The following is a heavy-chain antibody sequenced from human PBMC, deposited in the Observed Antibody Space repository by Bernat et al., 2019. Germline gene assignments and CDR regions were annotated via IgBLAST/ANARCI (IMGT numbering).Heavy chain of an antibody. J-gene: IGHJ6*02. CDR1: GFTFSSYA. D-gene: IGHD3-3*01. V-gene: IGHV3-23*01. CDR2: ISGSGGST. Sequence: EVQLLESGGGLVQPGGSLRLSCAASGFTFSSYAMSWVRQAPGKGLEWVSAISGSGGSTYYADSVKGRFTISRDNSKNTLYLQMNSLRAEDTAVYYCAKDLKWRDNGLYYYGTDVWGQGTTVTVSS. CDR3: AKDLKWRDNGLYYYGTDV.